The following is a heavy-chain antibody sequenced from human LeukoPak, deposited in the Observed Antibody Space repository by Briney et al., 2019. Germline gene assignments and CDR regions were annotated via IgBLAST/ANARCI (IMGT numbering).Heavy chain of an antibody. J-gene: IGHJ4*02. D-gene: IGHD4-17*01. Sequence: PGGSLRLSCAASGFTFSSYAMSWVRQAPGKGLVWVSRINSDGSSTSYADSVKGRFTISRDNAKNTLYLQMNSLRAEDTAVYYCARGPSYGDYPFDYWGQGTLVTVSS. CDR1: GFTFSSYA. CDR3: ARGPSYGDYPFDY. V-gene: IGHV3-74*01. CDR2: INSDGSST.